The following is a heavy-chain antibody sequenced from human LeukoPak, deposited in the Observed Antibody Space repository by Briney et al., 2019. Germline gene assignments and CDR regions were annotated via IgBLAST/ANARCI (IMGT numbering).Heavy chain of an antibody. Sequence: GGSLRLSCAASGFSFSDYSMTWVRQAPGKALEWVSSISGNSFHIFYADSVKGRFTISRDNAYKSLYLQLNSLRAEDTAVYYCASGTNVGARGADNWGQGTLVTVSS. V-gene: IGHV3-21*01. CDR3: ASGTNVGARGADN. J-gene: IGHJ4*02. D-gene: IGHD1-26*01. CDR2: ISGNSFHI. CDR1: GFSFSDYS.